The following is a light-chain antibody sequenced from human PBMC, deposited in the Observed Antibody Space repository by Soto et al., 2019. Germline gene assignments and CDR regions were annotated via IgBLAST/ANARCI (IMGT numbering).Light chain of an antibody. CDR2: GAS. Sequence: IQMTQSPSSLSASVGDRVTISCRASQSISSELGWYQQKTGKAPKLLIYGASNLQSGVPARFSGSGSGTDFTLTISSLQPEDFATYYCQQDYSYPRTFGQGTKVDIK. CDR1: QSISSE. J-gene: IGKJ1*01. CDR3: QQDYSYPRT. V-gene: IGKV1-6*01.